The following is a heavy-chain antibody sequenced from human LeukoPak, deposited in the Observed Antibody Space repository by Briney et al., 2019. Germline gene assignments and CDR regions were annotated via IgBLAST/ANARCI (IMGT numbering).Heavy chain of an antibody. J-gene: IGHJ4*02. CDR2: ISVYNGNT. CDR3: ARVHSFGVVDY. V-gene: IGHV1-18*01. D-gene: IGHD3-3*01. CDR1: GYTFTSYG. Sequence: ASVKVSCKASGYTFTSYGISWVRQAPGPGLEWMGWISVYNGNTNYAQKLQGRVTMTTDTSTSTAYMELRSLRSDDTAVYYCARVHSFGVVDYWGQGTLVTVSS.